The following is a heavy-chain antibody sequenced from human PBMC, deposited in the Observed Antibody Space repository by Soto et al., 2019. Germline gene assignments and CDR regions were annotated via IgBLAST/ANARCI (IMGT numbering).Heavy chain of an antibody. D-gene: IGHD1-1*01. Sequence: PGGSLRLSCEASGFICSNYWMHWVRQTPGTGLVWVSRISNDGSITNYADSVKGRFTISRDNAKNTLYLQMNSLRAEDTAVYYCAKDLTWNQADYWGQGALVTVSS. CDR3: AKDLTWNQADY. V-gene: IGHV3-74*01. J-gene: IGHJ4*02. CDR2: ISNDGSIT. CDR1: GFICSNYW.